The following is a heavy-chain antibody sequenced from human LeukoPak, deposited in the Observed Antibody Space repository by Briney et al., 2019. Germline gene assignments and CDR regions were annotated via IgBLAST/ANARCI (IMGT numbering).Heavy chain of an antibody. J-gene: IGHJ4*02. V-gene: IGHV3-23*01. D-gene: IGHD3-22*01. CDR2: ISGSGDST. Sequence: GGSLRLFCAASGFTFSSYAMTWVRQAPGKGLYWVSGISGSGDSTYYADSVKGRFTISRDNAKNSLYLQMNSLRDEDTAVYYCASSDYYDSSGYGYWGQGTLVTVSS. CDR1: GFTFSSYA. CDR3: ASSDYYDSSGYGY.